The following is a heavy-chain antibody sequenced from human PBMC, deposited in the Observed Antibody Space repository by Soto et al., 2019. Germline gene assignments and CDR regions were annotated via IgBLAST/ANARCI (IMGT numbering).Heavy chain of an antibody. CDR2: IIPIFGTA. CDR1: GGTFSSYA. V-gene: IGHV1-69*12. Sequence: QVQLVQSGAEVKKPGSSVKVSCKASGGTFSSYAISWVRQAPGQGLEWMGGIIPIFGTANYAQKFQGRVTITADESTSHAYMGLSSLRSEDTAVYYCARLAVAGTTSHYYYGMDVWGQGTTVTVSS. CDR3: ARLAVAGTTSHYYYGMDV. J-gene: IGHJ6*02. D-gene: IGHD6-19*01.